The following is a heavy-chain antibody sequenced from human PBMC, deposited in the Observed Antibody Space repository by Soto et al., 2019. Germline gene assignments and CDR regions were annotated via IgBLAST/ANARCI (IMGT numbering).Heavy chain of an antibody. CDR1: GFTFSSYA. V-gene: IGHV3-30-3*01. D-gene: IGHD3-10*01. J-gene: IGHJ6*02. Sequence: QVQLVESGGGVVQPGRSLRLSCAASGFTFSSYAMHWVRQAPGKGLEWVAVISYDGSNKYYADSVKGRFTISRDNSKNTLYLQMNSLRAEDTAVYYCAREIRNTYYYGSGSYTYYYGMDVWGHGTTVTVS. CDR2: ISYDGSNK. CDR3: AREIRNTYYYGSGSYTYYYGMDV.